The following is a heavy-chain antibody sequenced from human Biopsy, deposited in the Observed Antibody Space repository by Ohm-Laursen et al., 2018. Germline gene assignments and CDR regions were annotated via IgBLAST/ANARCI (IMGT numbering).Heavy chain of an antibody. CDR2: IKSKFDGETT. J-gene: IGHJ6*02. CDR3: STGGSDFYYNGMDV. CDR1: GFTFGDAW. D-gene: IGHD3-10*01. Sequence: GSLRLSCAASGFTFGDAWMSWIRQAPGKGLEWVGRIKSKFDGETTDYAAPVKGRFIISRDDSKSTLFLQMNSLKVEDTGVYFCSTGGSDFYYNGMDVWGQGTTVTVSS. V-gene: IGHV3-15*01.